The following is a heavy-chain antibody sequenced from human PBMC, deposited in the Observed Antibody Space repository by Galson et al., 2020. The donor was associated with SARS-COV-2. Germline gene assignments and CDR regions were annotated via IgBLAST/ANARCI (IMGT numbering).Heavy chain of an antibody. CDR2: IYYSGST. D-gene: IGHD5-18*01. CDR3: ARRLIQPWALGGMDV. Sequence: ETSETLSLTCTVSGGSISSGDYYWRWIRQPPGKGLEWIGYIYYSGSTYYNPSLQSRVTISVDTSKNQFSRKLSAVTAADTAGYYCARRLIQPWALGGMDVWGQGTTVTVSS. V-gene: IGHV4-30-4*01. CDR1: GGSISSGDYY. J-gene: IGHJ6*02.